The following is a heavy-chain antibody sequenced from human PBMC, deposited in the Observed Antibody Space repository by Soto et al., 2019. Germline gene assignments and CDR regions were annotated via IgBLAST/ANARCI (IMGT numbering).Heavy chain of an antibody. CDR3: ARDTGGSYDY. CDR1: GFTFSDYY. J-gene: IGHJ4*02. V-gene: IGHV3-72*01. Sequence: EVQLVESGGGLVQPGGSLRLSCAASGFTFSDYYMDWVRQVPGKGLEWIGRTRNKANSYTTEYVASVKGRFSISRDDSKDSMYLQMNSLKTEDTAVYSCARDTGGSYDYWGQGALVTVSS. D-gene: IGHD1-26*01. CDR2: TRNKANSYTT.